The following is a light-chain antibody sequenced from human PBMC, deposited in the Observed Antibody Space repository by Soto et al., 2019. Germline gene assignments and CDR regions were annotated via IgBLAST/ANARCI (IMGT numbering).Light chain of an antibody. CDR3: QQYDNSPIT. CDR2: GAS. V-gene: IGKV3-20*01. J-gene: IGKJ5*01. Sequence: ERASLSCGASQSISSSFLAWYQQKPGQAPRLLIYGASSRATGIPDRFSGTGSETDFTLTISRLEPEDFAVYYCQQYDNSPITFGQGTRLE. CDR1: QSISSSF.